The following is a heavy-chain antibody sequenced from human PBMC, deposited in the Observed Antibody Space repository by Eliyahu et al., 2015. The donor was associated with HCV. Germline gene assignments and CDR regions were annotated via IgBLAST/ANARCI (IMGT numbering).Heavy chain of an antibody. J-gene: IGHJ4*02. CDR1: GFXFXXYA. V-gene: IGHV3-64D*06. Sequence: EVQLVESGGGLVQPGGSLRLSCSASGFXFXXYAXXWVRQAPGKGLEYVSAISSNGGSTYYADSVKGRFTISRDNSKNTLYLQMSSLRAEDTAVYYCVKDSAATYYYDSSGYSVPGEWGQGTLVTVSS. D-gene: IGHD3-22*01. CDR3: VKDSAATYYYDSSGYSVPGE. CDR2: ISSNGGST.